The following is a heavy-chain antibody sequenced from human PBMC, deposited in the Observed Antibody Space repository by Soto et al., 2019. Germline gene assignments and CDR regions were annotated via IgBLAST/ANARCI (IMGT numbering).Heavy chain of an antibody. D-gene: IGHD3-22*01. CDR1: GFTFSSYE. CDR3: ARDYDSSGYYTLYYYGMDV. Sequence: EVQLVESGGGLVQPGGSLRLSCAASGFTFSSYEMNWVRQAPGKGLEWVSYISSSGSTIYYADSVKGRFTISRDNAKNSLYLQMNSLRAEDTAVYYCARDYDSSGYYTLYYYGMDVWGQGPTVTVSS. V-gene: IGHV3-48*03. CDR2: ISSSGSTI. J-gene: IGHJ6*02.